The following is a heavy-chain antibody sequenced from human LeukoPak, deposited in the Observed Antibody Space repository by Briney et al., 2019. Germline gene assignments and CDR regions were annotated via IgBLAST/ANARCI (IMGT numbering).Heavy chain of an antibody. V-gene: IGHV3-30*02. CDR1: GFTFSSYG. CDR3: ASPWWGQLLWADAFDI. CDR2: IRYDGSNK. D-gene: IGHD2-8*02. J-gene: IGHJ3*02. Sequence: GGSLRLSCAASGFTFSSYGMHWVRQAPGKGLEWVAFIRYDGSNKYYADSVKGRFTISRDNSKNTLYLQMNSLRAEDTAVYYCASPWWGQLLWADAFDIWGQGTMVTVSS.